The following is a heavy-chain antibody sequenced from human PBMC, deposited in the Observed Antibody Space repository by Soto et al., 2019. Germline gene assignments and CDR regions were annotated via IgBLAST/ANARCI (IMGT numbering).Heavy chain of an antibody. J-gene: IGHJ3*02. V-gene: IGHV3-33*08. Sequence: PGGSLRLSCVASGFSFSSYSMNWVRQAPGKGLEWVAYICSNGRNPYFADSVRGRFTISRDNSGNTLYLQMNSLRVEDTAIYYCVRERAPFDAFDIWGQGTMVTVSS. CDR2: ICSNGRNP. CDR1: GFSFSSYS. CDR3: VRERAPFDAFDI.